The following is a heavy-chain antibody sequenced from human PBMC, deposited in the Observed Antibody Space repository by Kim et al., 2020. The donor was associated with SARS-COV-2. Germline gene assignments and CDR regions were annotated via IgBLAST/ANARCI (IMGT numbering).Heavy chain of an antibody. D-gene: IGHD3-3*02. J-gene: IGHJ3*01. CDR3: TRIPGDTLAFGYDFDV. V-gene: IGHV3-73*01. Sequence: VKGSFTISQDDSESTVYLQMNSLKTEDTAVYYCTRIPGDTLAFGYDFDVWGQGTMVTVSS.